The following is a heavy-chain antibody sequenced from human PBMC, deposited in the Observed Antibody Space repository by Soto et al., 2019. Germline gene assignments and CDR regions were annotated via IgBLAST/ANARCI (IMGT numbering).Heavy chain of an antibody. CDR3: ARDLAAGAYYYYGMDV. D-gene: IGHD6-13*01. V-gene: IGHV3-33*01. J-gene: IGHJ6*01. CDR1: VLTFSSYG. CDR2: IWYDGSNK. Sequence: WGSLLVSCAASVLTFSSYGMPWVRQAPGKGLEWVAVIWYDGSNKYYADSVKGRFTISRDNSKNTLYLQMNSLRAEDTAVYYCARDLAAGAYYYYGMDVWGQGTTVTVSS.